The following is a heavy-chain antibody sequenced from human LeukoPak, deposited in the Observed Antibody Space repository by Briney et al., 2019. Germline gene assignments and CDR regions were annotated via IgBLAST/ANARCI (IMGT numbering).Heavy chain of an antibody. CDR3: ARRILLWFGESDAFDI. J-gene: IGHJ3*02. Sequence: ASVKVSCKASGYTFTSYDINWVRQATGQGLEWMGWMNPNSGNTGYAQKFQGRVTMTRNTSISTAYMELSSLRSEDTAVYYCARRILLWFGESDAFDIWGQGTMVTVSS. V-gene: IGHV1-8*01. CDR2: MNPNSGNT. D-gene: IGHD3-10*01. CDR1: GYTFTSYD.